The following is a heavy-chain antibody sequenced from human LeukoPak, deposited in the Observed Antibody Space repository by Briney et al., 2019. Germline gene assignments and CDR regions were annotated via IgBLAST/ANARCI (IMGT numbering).Heavy chain of an antibody. V-gene: IGHV3-21*01. CDR3: ARVTPDYSGASSFDY. J-gene: IGHJ4*02. Sequence: GGSLRLSCAASGFTFSSYSMNWVRQAPGKGLEWVSSISSSSSYIYYADSVKGRFTISRDNAKNSLYLQMNSLRAEDTAVYYCARVTPDYSGASSFDYWGQGTLVTVSS. CDR2: ISSSSSYI. D-gene: IGHD4-11*01. CDR1: GFTFSSYS.